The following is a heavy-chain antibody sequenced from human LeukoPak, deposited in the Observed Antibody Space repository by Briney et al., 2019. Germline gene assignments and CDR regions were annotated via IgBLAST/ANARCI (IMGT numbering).Heavy chain of an antibody. J-gene: IGHJ4*02. CDR1: GFTFSSYA. CDR2: ISGSGGST. D-gene: IGHD2-15*01. CDR3: AKAPGYCSGGDCQTLYFDY. Sequence: GGSLRLSCAASGFTFSSYAMSWVRQAPGKGLEWVSAISGSGGSTYYADSVKGRFTISRDNSKNTLYLQMNSLRAEDTAVYYCAKAPGYCSGGDCQTLYFDYWGQGSLVTVSS. V-gene: IGHV3-23*01.